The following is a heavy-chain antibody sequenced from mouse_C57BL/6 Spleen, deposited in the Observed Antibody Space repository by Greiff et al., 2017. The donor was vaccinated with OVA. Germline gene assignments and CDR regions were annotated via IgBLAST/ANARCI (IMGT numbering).Heavy chain of an antibody. V-gene: IGHV1-69*01. J-gene: IGHJ4*01. D-gene: IGHD4-1*01. CDR2: IDPSDSYT. CDR3: ARWEGAMDD. Sequence: QVQLQQPGAELVMPGASVKLSCKASGYTFTSYWMHWVKQRPGQGLEWIGEIDPSDSYTNYDQKFKGKSTLTVDKSSSTAYMQLSSLTSDDSAVYYCARWEGAMDDWGQGTSVTVSS. CDR1: GYTFTSYW.